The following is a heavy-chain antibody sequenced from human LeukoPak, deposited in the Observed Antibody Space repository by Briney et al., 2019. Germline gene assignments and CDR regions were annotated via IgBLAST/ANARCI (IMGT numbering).Heavy chain of an antibody. CDR3: ARADRGVTYFDY. CDR2: IIPILGIA. D-gene: IGHD3-10*01. J-gene: IGHJ4*02. Sequence: GASVKVSCKASGGTFSSYAISWVRQAPGQGLEWMGRIIPILGIANYAQKFQGRVTITADKSTSTAYMELSSLRSEDTAVYYCARADRGVTYFDYWGQGTLVTVSS. V-gene: IGHV1-69*04. CDR1: GGTFSSYA.